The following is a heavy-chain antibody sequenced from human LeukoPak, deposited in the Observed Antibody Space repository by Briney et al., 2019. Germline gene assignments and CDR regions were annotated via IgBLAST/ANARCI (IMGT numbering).Heavy chain of an antibody. Sequence: GGSLRLSCAASGFTFSSYEMNWVRQAPGKGLEWVSYISSSGSTIYYADSVKGRFTISRDNAKNSLYLQMNSLRAEDTAVYYCARSPTGSGWYYSDYWGQGTLVTVSS. J-gene: IGHJ4*02. CDR1: GFTFSSYE. D-gene: IGHD6-19*01. V-gene: IGHV3-48*03. CDR3: ARSPTGSGWYYSDY. CDR2: ISSSGSTI.